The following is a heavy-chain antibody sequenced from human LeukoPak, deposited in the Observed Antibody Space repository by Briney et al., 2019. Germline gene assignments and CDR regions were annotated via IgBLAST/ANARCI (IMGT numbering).Heavy chain of an antibody. CDR1: GFISGDDA. CDR2: IRRKVYGGTA. Sequence: PAWSLRLSCTASGFISGDDAMSWVRQAPGKELEWVGFIRRKVYGGTADYAASVKGRFTISRDDSKSIAYLKMNSLKMEDTGVYYCMRMGAKDFDFWGQGTLVTVSS. CDR3: MRMGAKDFDF. D-gene: IGHD1-26*01. J-gene: IGHJ4*02. V-gene: IGHV3-49*04.